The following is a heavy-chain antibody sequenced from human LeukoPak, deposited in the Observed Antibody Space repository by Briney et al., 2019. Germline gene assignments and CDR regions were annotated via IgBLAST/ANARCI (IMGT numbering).Heavy chain of an antibody. Sequence: GESLKISCKGSGYSFTSYWIGWMRQMPGKGLEWMGIINPGDSDTRYSPSFQGQVTISVDKSINTAYLQWSSLKASDTAMYYCARQWLYYDSSAYRNYNCFDPWGQGTLVTVSS. D-gene: IGHD3-22*01. CDR3: ARQWLYYDSSAYRNYNCFDP. CDR1: GYSFTSYW. CDR2: INPGDSDT. V-gene: IGHV5-51*01. J-gene: IGHJ5*02.